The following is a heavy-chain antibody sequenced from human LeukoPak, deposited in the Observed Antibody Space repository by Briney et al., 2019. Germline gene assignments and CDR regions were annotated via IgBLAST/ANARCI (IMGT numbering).Heavy chain of an antibody. V-gene: IGHV4-59*12. CDR3: ARVLRYCSGGSCYEPLDY. CDR2: IYYSGST. J-gene: IGHJ4*02. CDR1: GGSISSYY. D-gene: IGHD2-15*01. Sequence: SETLSLTCTVSGGSISSYYWSWIRQPPGKGLEWIGYIYYSGSTNYNPSLKSRVTISVDTSKNQFSLKLSSVTAADTAVYYCARVLRYCSGGSCYEPLDYWGQGTLVTVSS.